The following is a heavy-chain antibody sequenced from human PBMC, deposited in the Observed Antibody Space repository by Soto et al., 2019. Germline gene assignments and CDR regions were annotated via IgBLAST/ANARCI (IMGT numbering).Heavy chain of an antibody. Sequence: ASVKVSCKASGYSLTGYYMHWVRQAPGQGLEWMGWINPNSGGTNYAQKFQGWVTMTRDTSISTAYMELSRLRSDDTAVYYCARDLSVVAAAGTGGSYYYYYGMDVWGQGTTVTVSS. J-gene: IGHJ6*02. CDR1: GYSLTGYY. CDR3: ARDLSVVAAAGTGGSYYYYYGMDV. V-gene: IGHV1-2*04. CDR2: INPNSGGT. D-gene: IGHD6-13*01.